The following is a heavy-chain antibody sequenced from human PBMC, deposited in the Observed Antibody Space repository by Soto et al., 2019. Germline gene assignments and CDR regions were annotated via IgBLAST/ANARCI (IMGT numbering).Heavy chain of an antibody. Sequence: PGGSLRLSCAASGFTFSSYGMHWVRQAPGKGLEWVAVISYDGSNKYYADSVKGRFTISRDNSKNTLYLQMNSLRAEDTAVYYCVKEKLISSWELDGMDVWGQGTTVTVSS. V-gene: IGHV3-30*18. J-gene: IGHJ6*02. D-gene: IGHD6-13*01. CDR3: VKEKLISSWELDGMDV. CDR2: ISYDGSNK. CDR1: GFTFSSYG.